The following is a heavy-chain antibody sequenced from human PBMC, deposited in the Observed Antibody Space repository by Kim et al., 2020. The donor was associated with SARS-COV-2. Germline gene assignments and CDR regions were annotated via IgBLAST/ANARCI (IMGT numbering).Heavy chain of an antibody. CDR1: GGSFSGYY. J-gene: IGHJ6*03. D-gene: IGHD2-2*01. CDR3: AGEYPGKYCSSTSCRRYYYYYMDV. CDR2: INHSGST. Sequence: SETLSLTCAVYGGSFSGYYWSWIRQPPGKVLEWIGEINHSGSTNYNPSLKSRVTISVDTSKHQFSLKLSSVTAADTAVYYCAGEYPGKYCSSTSCRRYYYYYMDVWGEGTTVTVSS. V-gene: IGHV4-34*01.